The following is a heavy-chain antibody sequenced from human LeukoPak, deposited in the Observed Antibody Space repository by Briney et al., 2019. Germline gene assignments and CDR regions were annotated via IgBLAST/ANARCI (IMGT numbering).Heavy chain of an antibody. D-gene: IGHD6-19*01. CDR3: ATKYSSGHYYYYYYTDV. V-gene: IGHV1-24*01. CDR1: GYTLTELS. CDR2: FDPEDGET. Sequence: ASVKVSCKVSGYTLTELSMHWVRQAPGKGLEWMGGFDPEDGETIYAQKFQGRVTMTEDTSTDTAYMELSSLRSEDTAVYYCATKYSSGHYYYYYYTDVWGKGTTVTVSS. J-gene: IGHJ6*03.